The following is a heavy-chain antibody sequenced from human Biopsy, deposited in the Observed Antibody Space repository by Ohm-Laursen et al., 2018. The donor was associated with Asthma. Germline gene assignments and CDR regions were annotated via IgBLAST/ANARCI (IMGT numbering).Heavy chain of an antibody. V-gene: IGHV3-30*03. Sequence: RSLRLSCTASGFTFSSYGMHWVRQAPGKGLEWVAVISYDGSNKYYADSVKGRFTISRDNSKNTLYLQMNSLRAEDTAVYYCASPRWGPYGYWGQGTLVTVSS. CDR1: GFTFSSYG. CDR3: ASPRWGPYGY. J-gene: IGHJ4*02. D-gene: IGHD4-17*01. CDR2: ISYDGSNK.